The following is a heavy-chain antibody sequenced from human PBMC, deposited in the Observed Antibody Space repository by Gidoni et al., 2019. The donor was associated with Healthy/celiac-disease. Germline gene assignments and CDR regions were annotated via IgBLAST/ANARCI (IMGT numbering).Heavy chain of an antibody. V-gene: IGHV4-59*01. D-gene: IGHD4-17*01. J-gene: IGHJ3*02. CDR1: GGSISSYY. Sequence: QVQLQESGPGLVKPSETLSLPCTVSGGSISSYYWSWIRQPPGKGLEWIGYIYYSGSTNYNPSLKSRVTISVDTSKNQFSLKLSSVTAADTAVYYCARSGDYVDLPTRRAAFDIWGQGTMVTVSS. CDR3: ARSGDYVDLPTRRAAFDI. CDR2: IYYSGST.